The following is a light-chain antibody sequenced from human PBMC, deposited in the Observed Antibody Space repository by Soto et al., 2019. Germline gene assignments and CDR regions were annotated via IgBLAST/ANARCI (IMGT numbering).Light chain of an antibody. CDR2: AAS. Sequence: DIQMTQSPSSLSASVGDRVTITCRASQTISNYVNWYQQKPGKAPDLLIYAASSLQSGVPSRFNGGGSGTDFTLTISSLQPEDFATYYCQQSFSTSALTFGGGTNVEIK. V-gene: IGKV1-39*01. CDR3: QQSFSTSALT. CDR1: QTISNY. J-gene: IGKJ4*01.